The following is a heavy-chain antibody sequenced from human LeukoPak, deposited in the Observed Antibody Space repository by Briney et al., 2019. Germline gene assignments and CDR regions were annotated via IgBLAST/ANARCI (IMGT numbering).Heavy chain of an antibody. Sequence: GGSLRLSCVASGFDFSPYWMSWVRQAPGKGLEWVSYISVNGGAMFYADSVKGRFTTSRDDAKNSLFLQMSSLRVEDTAIYYCARKTDRPGAVGRDRYFDLWGRGTLVTVSS. V-gene: IGHV3-48*04. CDR3: ARKTDRPGAVGRDRYFDL. CDR2: ISVNGGAM. CDR1: GFDFSPYW. D-gene: IGHD6-13*01. J-gene: IGHJ2*01.